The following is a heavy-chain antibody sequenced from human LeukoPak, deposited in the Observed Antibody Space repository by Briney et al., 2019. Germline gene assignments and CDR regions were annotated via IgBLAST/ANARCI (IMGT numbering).Heavy chain of an antibody. CDR2: INPSGGST. CDR3: ARHSLIGTTPFDY. CDR1: GYSFISFY. J-gene: IGHJ4*02. V-gene: IGHV1-46*01. D-gene: IGHD1-20*01. Sequence: ASVKVSCKASGYSFISFYIHWVRQAPGQGLEWMGVINPSGGSTAYAQQFQGRVTLTRDTSTSTVYMELSSLRSEDTAVYYCARHSLIGTTPFDYWGQGTLVTVSS.